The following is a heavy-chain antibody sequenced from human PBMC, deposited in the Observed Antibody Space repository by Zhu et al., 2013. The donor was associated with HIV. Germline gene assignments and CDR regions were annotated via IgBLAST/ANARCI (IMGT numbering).Heavy chain of an antibody. J-gene: IGHJ5*02. CDR1: GYTFTGYY. Sequence: QVQLVQSGAEVKKPGASVKVSCKASGYTFTGYYMHWVRQAPGQGLEWMGWINPNSGGTNYAQKFQGRVTMTRDTSISTAYMELSRLRSDDTAVYYCARDRLEMATIMSNWFDPWGQGTLVTVSS. CDR3: ARDRLEMATIMSNWFDP. CDR2: INPNSGGT. D-gene: IGHD5-12*01. V-gene: IGHV1-2*02.